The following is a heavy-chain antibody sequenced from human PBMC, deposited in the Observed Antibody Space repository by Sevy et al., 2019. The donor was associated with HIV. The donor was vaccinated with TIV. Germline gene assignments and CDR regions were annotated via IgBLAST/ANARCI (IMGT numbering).Heavy chain of an antibody. CDR2: ISGSGATT. CDR1: GFTFSSYA. D-gene: IGHD3-16*01. CDR3: ATLRSGELKPLYYFDY. Sequence: GGSLRLSCGVSGFTFSSYAMTWVRRPPGKGLEWVSIISGSGATTSYADSVKGRFTISRDNSKNALYLQMNSLRAEDTAVYYCATLRSGELKPLYYFDYWGQGTLVTVSS. V-gene: IGHV3-23*01. J-gene: IGHJ4*02.